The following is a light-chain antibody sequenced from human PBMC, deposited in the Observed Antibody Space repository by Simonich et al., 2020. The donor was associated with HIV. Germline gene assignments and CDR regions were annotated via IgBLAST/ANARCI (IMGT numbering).Light chain of an antibody. J-gene: IGLJ3*02. CDR1: VLAKKY. CDR3: YSAADNNWV. CDR2: KDS. Sequence: SYELTQPSSVSVSPGQTARITCSGDVLAKKYARWFQQKPGQAPILVIYKDSERPSGTPERFSGSSSGTTVTLTISGAQVEDEADYYCYSAADNNWVIGGGTKLTVL. V-gene: IGLV3-27*01.